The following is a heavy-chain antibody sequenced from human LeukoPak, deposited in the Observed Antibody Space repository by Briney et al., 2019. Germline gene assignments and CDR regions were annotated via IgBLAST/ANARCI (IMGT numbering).Heavy chain of an antibody. V-gene: IGHV4-31*03. Sequence: SETLSLTCTVSGGSISSGGYCWSWIRQHPGKGLVWIGYIYYSGSTYYNPSLKSRVTISVDTSKNQFSLKLSSVTAADTAVYYCARIVVVPAARYYFDYWGQGTLVTVSS. J-gene: IGHJ4*02. CDR3: ARIVVVPAARYYFDY. CDR2: IYYSGST. CDR1: GGSISSGGYC. D-gene: IGHD2-2*01.